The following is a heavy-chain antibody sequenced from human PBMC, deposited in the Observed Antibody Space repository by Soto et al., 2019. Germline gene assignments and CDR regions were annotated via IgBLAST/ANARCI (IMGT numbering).Heavy chain of an antibody. CDR3: ARGRTVLWFGELSRLYYYGIDV. Sequence: SETLSLTCAVYGGSFSGYYWSWIRQPPGKGLEWIGEINHSGSTNYNPSLKSRVTISVDTSKNQFSLKLSSVTAADTAVYYCARGRTVLWFGELSRLYYYGIDVWGQGTTVTVSS. J-gene: IGHJ6*02. D-gene: IGHD3-10*01. V-gene: IGHV4-34*01. CDR1: GGSFSGYY. CDR2: INHSGST.